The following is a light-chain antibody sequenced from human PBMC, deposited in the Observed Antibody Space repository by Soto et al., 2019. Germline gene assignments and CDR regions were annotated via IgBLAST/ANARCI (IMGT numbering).Light chain of an antibody. CDR3: QQYNSYST. CDR1: QSISTR. Sequence: DIQMTQSPSTLSASVGDRVTITFRAIQSISTRLAWYQQKPGKAPKLLIYDASSLESGVPSRFSGSASGTEFTLTISSLQPDDFATYYCQQYNSYSTFGQGTKVDIK. CDR2: DAS. J-gene: IGKJ1*01. V-gene: IGKV1-5*01.